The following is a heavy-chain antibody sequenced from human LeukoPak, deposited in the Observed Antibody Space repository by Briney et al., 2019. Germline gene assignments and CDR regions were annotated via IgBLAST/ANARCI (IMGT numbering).Heavy chain of an antibody. CDR1: GFTFSNYA. V-gene: IGHV3-64D*09. Sequence: GGSLRLPCSASGFTFSNYAMHWVRQAPGKGLEYVSAISSNGANTYYADSVKGRVTISRDNSKNTLFLQLSSLRVEDTAVYYCVKRYCSGGSCYQFDYWGQGTLVIVSS. CDR2: ISSNGANT. J-gene: IGHJ4*02. CDR3: VKRYCSGGSCYQFDY. D-gene: IGHD2-15*01.